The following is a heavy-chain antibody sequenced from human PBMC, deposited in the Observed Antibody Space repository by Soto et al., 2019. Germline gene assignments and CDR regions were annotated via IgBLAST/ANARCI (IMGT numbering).Heavy chain of an antibody. V-gene: IGHV1-46*03. CDR2: INPSGGST. D-gene: IGHD6-6*01. CDR3: ASSTSIHYFDY. CDR1: GYTFTSYY. Sequence: ASVKVSCKASGYTFTSYYMHWVRQAPGQGLEWMGIINPSGGSTSYAQKFQGRVTMTRDTSTSTVYMELSSLRSEDTAVYYCASSTSIHYFDYWGQGTLVTVSS. J-gene: IGHJ4*02.